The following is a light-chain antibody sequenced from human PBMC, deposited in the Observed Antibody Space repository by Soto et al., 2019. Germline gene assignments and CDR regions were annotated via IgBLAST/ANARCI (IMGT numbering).Light chain of an antibody. J-gene: IGKJ1*01. V-gene: IGKV3-20*01. CDR2: GAS. CDR1: QSVSSSY. CDR3: QQYGNSPWT. Sequence: EIVLTQSPGTLSLSPGERATLSCRASQSVSSSYLAWYQQKPGQAPRGLIYGASSRATGIPDRFSGSGSVTDFTLTISRLEPEDFAVYSCQQYGNSPWTFGQGTKVEI.